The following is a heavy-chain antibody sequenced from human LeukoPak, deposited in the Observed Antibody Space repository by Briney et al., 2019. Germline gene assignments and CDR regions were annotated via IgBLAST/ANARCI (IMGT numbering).Heavy chain of an antibody. CDR3: ARALAGASSLYYFDY. CDR1: GGSISSGNYY. V-gene: IGHV4-39*07. Sequence: SETLSLTCTVSGGSISSGNYYWGWIRQPPGKGLEWIGSIYYSGSTYYNPSLKSRVTISVDTSKNQFSLKLSSVTAADTAVYYCARALAGASSLYYFDYWGQGTLVTVSS. CDR2: IYYSGST. D-gene: IGHD2/OR15-2a*01. J-gene: IGHJ4*02.